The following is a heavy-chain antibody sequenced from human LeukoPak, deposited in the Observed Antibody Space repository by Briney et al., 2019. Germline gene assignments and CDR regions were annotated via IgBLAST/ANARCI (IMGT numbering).Heavy chain of an antibody. D-gene: IGHD5-18*01. J-gene: IGHJ6*03. V-gene: IGHV3-49*04. CDR3: TRAMGYSYGYLPLYYYYYMDV. CDR1: GFTFGDYA. CDR2: IRSKAYGGTT. Sequence: PGGSLRLSCTASGFTFGDYAMSWVRQAPGKGLEWVGFIRSKAYGGTTEYAASVKGRFTISRDDSKSIAYLQMNSLKTEDTAVYYCTRAMGYSYGYLPLYYYYYMDVWGKGATVTISS.